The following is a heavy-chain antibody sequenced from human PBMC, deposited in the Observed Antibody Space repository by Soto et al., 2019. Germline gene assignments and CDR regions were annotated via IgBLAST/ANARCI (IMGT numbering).Heavy chain of an antibody. CDR2: IIPILGIA. CDR1: GGTFSSYT. J-gene: IGHJ6*02. CDR3: ARDRCSGGSCRLYGMDG. D-gene: IGHD2-15*01. V-gene: IGHV1-69*08. Sequence: QVQLVQSGAEVKKPGSSVKVSCKASGGTFSSYTISWVRQAPGQGLEWMGRIIPILGIANYAQKFQGRVTITADKSTSTAYMELRSLRSEDTAVYYCARDRCSGGSCRLYGMDGWGQVTTVTVSS.